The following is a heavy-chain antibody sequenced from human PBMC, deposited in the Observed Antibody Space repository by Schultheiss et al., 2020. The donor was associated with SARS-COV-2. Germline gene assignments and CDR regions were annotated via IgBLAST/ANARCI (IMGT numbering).Heavy chain of an antibody. Sequence: GGSLRLSCAASGFTFSGYWMSWVRQAPGKGLEWVANIKQDGSEKYYVDSVKGRFTVSRDNSKNTLYLQMNSLRVEDTAVYYCVKDWGLLDGDYWGQGTLVTVSS. CDR1: GFTFSGYW. D-gene: IGHD3-16*01. V-gene: IGHV3-7*01. CDR3: VKDWGLLDGDY. J-gene: IGHJ4*02. CDR2: IKQDGSEK.